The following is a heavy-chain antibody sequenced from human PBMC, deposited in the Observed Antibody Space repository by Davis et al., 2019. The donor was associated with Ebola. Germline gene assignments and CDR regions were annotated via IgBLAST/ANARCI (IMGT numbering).Heavy chain of an antibody. V-gene: IGHV3-30*02. CDR3: ANLAAAGTGWFDP. CDR2: IRYDGSNK. J-gene: IGHJ5*02. D-gene: IGHD6-13*01. Sequence: GESLKISCAASGFTFSSYGMHWVRQAPGKGLEWVAFIRYDGSNKYYADSVKGRFTISRDNSKNTLYLQMNSLRAEDTAVYYCANLAAAGTGWFDPWGQGTLVTVSS. CDR1: GFTFSSYG.